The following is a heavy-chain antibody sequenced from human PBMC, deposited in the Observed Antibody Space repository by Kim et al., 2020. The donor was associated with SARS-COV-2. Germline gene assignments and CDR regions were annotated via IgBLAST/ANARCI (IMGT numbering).Heavy chain of an antibody. J-gene: IGHJ4*02. Sequence: HADSVKVHFNMSRDNSEKTLYLQMNGLRAGDTSVYYCAKQWEKLWGHFDVWGRGTLVTVSS. CDR3: AKQWEKLWGHFDV. D-gene: IGHD1-26*01. V-gene: IGHV3-30*02.